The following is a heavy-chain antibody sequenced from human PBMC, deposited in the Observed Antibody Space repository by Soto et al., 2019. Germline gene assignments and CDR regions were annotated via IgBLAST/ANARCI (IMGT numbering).Heavy chain of an antibody. V-gene: IGHV4-61*03. CDR1: GGSVSSASCF. D-gene: IGHD2-15*01. CDR3: ARVTIADDAFDI. Sequence: QVQLQESGPGLVKPSETLSLTCTVSGGSVSSASCFWSWIRQPPGKGLEWIGYIYYSGTTNYNPSLKSRVIMSVDTSKNHFSLKLTSVTAADTVVYYCARVTIADDAFDIWDQGTMVTVSS. CDR2: IYYSGTT. J-gene: IGHJ3*02.